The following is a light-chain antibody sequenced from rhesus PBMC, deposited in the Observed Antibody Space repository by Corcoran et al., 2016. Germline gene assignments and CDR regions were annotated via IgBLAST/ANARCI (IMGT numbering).Light chain of an antibody. CDR2: AAF. J-gene: IGKJ1*01. CDR1: QGISSW. V-gene: IGKV1-21*01. Sequence: DIQMTQSPSSLSASVGDRVTITCQASQGISSWLAWYQQKPGKAPKLRIDAAFSLQSGAPSRFSGSGAGTDFTLTISSLQPEVFATYYCQQHKSYPWTFGQGTKVEIK. CDR3: QQHKSYPWT.